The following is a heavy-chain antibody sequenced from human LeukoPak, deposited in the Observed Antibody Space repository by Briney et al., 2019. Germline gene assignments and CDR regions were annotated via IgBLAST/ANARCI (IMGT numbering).Heavy chain of an antibody. CDR3: ARDLWLAGPPFPYYYMDV. CDR1: GYTFTGYY. V-gene: IGHV1-2*06. D-gene: IGHD5-12*01. J-gene: IGHJ6*03. Sequence: ASAKVSCKASGYTFTGYYMHWVRQAPGQGLEWMGRINPNSGGTNYAQKFQGRVTMTRDTSISTAYMELSRLRSDDTAVYYCARDLWLAGPPFPYYYMDVWGKGTTVTVSS. CDR2: INPNSGGT.